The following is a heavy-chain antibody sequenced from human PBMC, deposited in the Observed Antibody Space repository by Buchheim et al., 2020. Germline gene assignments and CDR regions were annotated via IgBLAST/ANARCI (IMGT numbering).Heavy chain of an antibody. CDR1: GFTFSSYG. V-gene: IGHV3-33*01. CDR3: ARGVDTAMVDY. D-gene: IGHD5-18*01. J-gene: IGHJ4*02. CDR2: IWYDGSNK. Sequence: QVQLVESGGGVVQPGRSLRLSCAASGFTFSSYGMHWVRQAPGKGLEWVAVIWYDGSNKYYADSVQGRFTISRDNSKNTLYLQMNSLRAEDTAVYYCARGVDTAMVDYWGQGTL.